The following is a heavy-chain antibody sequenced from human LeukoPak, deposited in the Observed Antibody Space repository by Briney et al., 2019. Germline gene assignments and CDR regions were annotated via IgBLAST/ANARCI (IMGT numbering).Heavy chain of an antibody. V-gene: IGHV3-33*01. Sequence: GGSLRLSCAASGFTISNYGMEWVRQAPGKGLEWVALIWNDGNNKHYADSVKGRFSISRDNSKNTLYLQMNSLRAEDTAVYYCARHIWKGSCRSTSCSSLDYWGQGTLVTVSS. D-gene: IGHD2-2*01. J-gene: IGHJ4*02. CDR2: IWNDGNNK. CDR3: ARHIWKGSCRSTSCSSLDY. CDR1: GFTISNYG.